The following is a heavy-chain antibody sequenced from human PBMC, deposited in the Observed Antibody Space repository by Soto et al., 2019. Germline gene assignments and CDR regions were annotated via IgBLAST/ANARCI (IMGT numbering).Heavy chain of an antibody. Sequence: XESLRLSCAASQFTFNIYAMNWVRQAPGKGLEWVSGISGSGDGTYYADSVKGRFTISRDNSKNTLYLYMNSLRAEDTAVYYCAKLPAGPKRQYFDYWGQGTLVTVSS. V-gene: IGHV3-23*01. CDR3: AKLPAGPKRQYFDY. CDR2: ISGSGDGT. CDR1: QFTFNIYA. J-gene: IGHJ4*02.